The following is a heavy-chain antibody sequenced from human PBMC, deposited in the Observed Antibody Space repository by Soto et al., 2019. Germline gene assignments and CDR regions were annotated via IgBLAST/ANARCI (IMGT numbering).Heavy chain of an antibody. CDR1: GFSLSTTAEG. Sequence: QSTLKESGPTLVKPTQTLTLTCTFSGFSLSTTAEGVGWIRQPPGKALEWLALIYWDDDERYSPSLKSRLTITKDTSKNQVVLTMTNVDPPDTATYYCAHGSCSSADCYPNPYLDYWGQGILVTVSS. CDR2: IYWDDDE. J-gene: IGHJ4*02. V-gene: IGHV2-5*02. D-gene: IGHD2-2*01. CDR3: AHGSCSSADCYPNPYLDY.